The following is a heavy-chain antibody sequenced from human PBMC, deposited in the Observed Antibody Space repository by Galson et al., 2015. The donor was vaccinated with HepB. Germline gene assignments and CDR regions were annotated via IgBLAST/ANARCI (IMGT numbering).Heavy chain of an antibody. CDR3: ARDPAYGGADCHGASYYGLAV. D-gene: IGHD2-21*02. Sequence: SVKVSCKASGYTFTSYAISWVRQAPGQGLEWMGWISADIDYTNYAQRFQGRVTMTADTSTRTAYMELRSLRSDDTAVYYCARDPAYGGADCHGASYYGLAVWGQGTTVTVSS. J-gene: IGHJ6*02. CDR1: GYTFTSYA. CDR2: ISADIDYT. V-gene: IGHV1-18*01.